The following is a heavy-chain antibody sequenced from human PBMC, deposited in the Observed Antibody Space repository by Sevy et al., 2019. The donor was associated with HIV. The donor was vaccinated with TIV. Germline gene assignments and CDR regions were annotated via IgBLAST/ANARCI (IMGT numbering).Heavy chain of an antibody. J-gene: IGHJ3*02. D-gene: IGHD4-17*01. CDR1: GFTFGDYA. Sequence: GGSLRLSCTASGFTFGDYAMSWFRQAPGKGLEWVGFIRSKAYGGTTEYAASVKGRFTISRDHSKSIAYLQMNSLKTEDTAVYYCTRGPERRTVTNAFDIWGQGTMVTVSS. V-gene: IGHV3-49*03. CDR3: TRGPERRTVTNAFDI. CDR2: IRSKAYGGTT.